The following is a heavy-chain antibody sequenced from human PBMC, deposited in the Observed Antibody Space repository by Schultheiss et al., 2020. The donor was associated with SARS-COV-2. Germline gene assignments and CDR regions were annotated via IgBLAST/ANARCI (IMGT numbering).Heavy chain of an antibody. V-gene: IGHV3-9*01. J-gene: IGHJ6*02. Sequence: GGSLRLSCAASGFTFDDYAMHWVRQAPGKGLEWVSGISWNSGSIGYADSVKGRFTISRENAKNSLYLQMNSLRAGDTAVYYCARDDGDGMDVWGQGTTVTVSS. D-gene: IGHD5-24*01. CDR3: ARDDGDGMDV. CDR2: ISWNSGSI. CDR1: GFTFDDYA.